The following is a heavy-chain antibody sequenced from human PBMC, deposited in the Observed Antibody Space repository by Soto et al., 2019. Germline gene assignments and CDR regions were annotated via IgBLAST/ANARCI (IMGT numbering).Heavy chain of an antibody. CDR3: ARQSSGWYNYYYYGMDV. CDR1: GYSFTSYW. Sequence: GESQKISCKGSGYSFTSYWISWVRQKHGKGLEWMGRIDPSDSYTNYSPSFQGHVTISADKSISTAYLQWSSLKASDTAMYYCARQSSGWYNYYYYGMDVWGQGTTVTVSS. CDR2: IDPSDSYT. V-gene: IGHV5-10-1*01. D-gene: IGHD6-19*01. J-gene: IGHJ6*02.